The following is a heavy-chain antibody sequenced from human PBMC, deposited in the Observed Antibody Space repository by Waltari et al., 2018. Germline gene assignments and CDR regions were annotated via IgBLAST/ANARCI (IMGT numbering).Heavy chain of an antibody. CDR1: GGSISSGGYY. V-gene: IGHV4-31*03. D-gene: IGHD2-2*01. CDR3: ARDRRYCSSTSCPGYYGMDV. J-gene: IGHJ6*02. Sequence: QVQLQESGPGLVKPSQTLSLTCTVSGGSISSGGYYWSWIRQHPGKGLEWIGYIYHSGSIYYNPSLKSRVTISVDRSKNQFSLKRSSVTAADTAVYYCARDRRYCSSTSCPGYYGMDVWGQGTTVTVSS. CDR2: IYHSGSI.